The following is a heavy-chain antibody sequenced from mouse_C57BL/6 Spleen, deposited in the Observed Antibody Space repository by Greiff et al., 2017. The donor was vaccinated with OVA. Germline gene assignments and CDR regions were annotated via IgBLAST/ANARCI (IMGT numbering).Heavy chain of an antibody. CDR2: ISPGSGST. D-gene: IGHD2-4*01. Sequence: QVQLQQPGAELVKPGASVKMSCKASGYTFTSYWITWVKQRPGQGLEWIGDISPGSGSTKYNEKFKSKATLTVDTSSSTAYMQLSSLTSEASAVYYCAISRITTRYFDVWGTGTTVTVSS. V-gene: IGHV1-55*01. CDR3: AISRITTRYFDV. CDR1: GYTFTSYW. J-gene: IGHJ1*03.